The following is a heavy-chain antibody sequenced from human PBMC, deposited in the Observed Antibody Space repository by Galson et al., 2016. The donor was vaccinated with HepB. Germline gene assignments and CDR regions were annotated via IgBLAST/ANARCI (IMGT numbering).Heavy chain of an antibody. CDR3: VRGHAMDV. J-gene: IGHJ3*01. V-gene: IGHV3-48*02. Sequence: SLRLSCAVSGFTFINYHMNWVRQAPGKGLEWVSYISSGSSTKYYADSVKGRFTISRDNAKNSLYLQMNSLRDEDTAVYYCVRGHAMDVWGQGTMVTVSS. D-gene: IGHD5-18*01. CDR1: GFTFINYH. CDR2: ISSGSSTK.